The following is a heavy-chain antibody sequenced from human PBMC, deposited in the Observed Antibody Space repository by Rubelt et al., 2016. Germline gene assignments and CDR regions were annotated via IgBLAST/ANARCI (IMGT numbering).Heavy chain of an antibody. CDR1: FTFSSYA. V-gene: IGHV3-64D*06. CDR2: ISSNGGST. Sequence: FTFSSYAMHWVRQAPGKGLEYVSAISSNGGSTYYADSVKGRFTISRDNSKNTLYLQMSSLRAEDTAVYYCARDATVRVSSRYCSGGSCKPHNWFDPWGQGTLVTVSS. CDR3: ARDATVRVSSRYCSGGSCKPHNWFDP. J-gene: IGHJ5*02. D-gene: IGHD2-15*01.